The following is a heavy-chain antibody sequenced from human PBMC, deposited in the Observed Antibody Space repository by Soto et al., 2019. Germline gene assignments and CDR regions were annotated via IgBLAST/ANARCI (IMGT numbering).Heavy chain of an antibody. CDR3: ADRSGSSDY. D-gene: IGHD3-10*01. CDR1: GFTFSNYT. CDR2: ISYDEIDK. V-gene: IGHV3-30*04. Sequence: QVQLVESGGGVVQPGRSLRLSCAASGFTFSNYTMHWVRQAPGKGLEWVALISYDEIDKYYADAVKGRFTISRDNSKNTLYLQMDSLRAEDTAVYYCADRSGSSDYWGQGTLVTVSS. J-gene: IGHJ4*02.